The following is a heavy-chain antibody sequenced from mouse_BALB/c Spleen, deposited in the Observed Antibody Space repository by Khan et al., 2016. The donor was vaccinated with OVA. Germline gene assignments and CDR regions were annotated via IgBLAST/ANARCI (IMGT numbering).Heavy chain of an antibody. CDR2: IWGDGST. Sequence: QVQLKQSGPGLVAPSQNLSITCTVSGFSLTDYGVNWVRQPPGKGLEWLGMIWGDGSTYYNSALKSRLSISKDNSKSQVFLKMNSLQTDDTARYYCARELRLGGFAYWGQGTLVTVSA. D-gene: IGHD1-2*01. V-gene: IGHV2-6-7*01. CDR3: ARELRLGGFAY. CDR1: GFSLTDYG. J-gene: IGHJ3*01.